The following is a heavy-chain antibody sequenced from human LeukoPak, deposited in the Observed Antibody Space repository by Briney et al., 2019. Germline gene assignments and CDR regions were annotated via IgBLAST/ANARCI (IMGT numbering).Heavy chain of an antibody. J-gene: IGHJ4*02. D-gene: IGHD2-15*01. Sequence: GGSLRLSCAASGFTFSSFSMNWVRQAPGKGLEWVSSISSRSTYIYYADSVRGRFTISRDNAENSLYLQMNSLRAEDTAVYYCARVPSDIVVVEPATPDFWGQGTLVTVSS. CDR3: ARVPSDIVVVEPATPDF. CDR2: ISSRSTYI. CDR1: GFTFSSFS. V-gene: IGHV3-21*01.